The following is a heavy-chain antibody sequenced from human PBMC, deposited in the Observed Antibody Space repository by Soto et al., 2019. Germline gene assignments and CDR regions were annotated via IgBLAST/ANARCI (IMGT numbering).Heavy chain of an antibody. D-gene: IGHD3-3*01. J-gene: IGHJ5*02. Sequence: QVQLVQSGAEVKKPGASVKVSCKASGYTFTSYDINWVRQATGQGLEWMGWMNPNSGNTGYAQKFQGRVTMTRNTSISTAYMELSSLRSEDTAVYYCARDPTEGITIFGGGFDPWGQGTLVTVSS. V-gene: IGHV1-8*01. CDR2: MNPNSGNT. CDR1: GYTFTSYD. CDR3: ARDPTEGITIFGGGFDP.